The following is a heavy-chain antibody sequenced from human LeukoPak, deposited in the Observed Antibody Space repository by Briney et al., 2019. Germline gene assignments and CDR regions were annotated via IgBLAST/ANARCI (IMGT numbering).Heavy chain of an antibody. CDR1: GFTFSSYG. Sequence: GGSLRLSCAASGFTFSSYGMHWVRQTPGKGLEWVAVIWYDGSNKYYADSVKGRFTISRDNSKNTLYLQMNSLRAEDTAVYYCARGGDRRGFDYWGQGTLVTVSS. D-gene: IGHD1-14*01. CDR3: ARGGDRRGFDY. J-gene: IGHJ4*02. CDR2: IWYDGSNK. V-gene: IGHV3-33*01.